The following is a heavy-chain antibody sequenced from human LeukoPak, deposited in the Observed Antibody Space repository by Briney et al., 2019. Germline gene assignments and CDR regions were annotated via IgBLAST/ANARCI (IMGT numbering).Heavy chain of an antibody. V-gene: IGHV1-2*02. J-gene: IGHJ4*02. CDR1: GYTFTGYY. CDR2: INPNSGGT. D-gene: IGHD1-20*01. CDR3: ARAAITGPTPGY. Sequence: ASVKVSCKASGYTFTGYYMHWVRQAPGRGLEWMGWINPNSGGTNYAQKFQGRVTMTRDTSISTAYMELSRLRSDDTAVYYCARAAITGPTPGYWGQGTLVTVSS.